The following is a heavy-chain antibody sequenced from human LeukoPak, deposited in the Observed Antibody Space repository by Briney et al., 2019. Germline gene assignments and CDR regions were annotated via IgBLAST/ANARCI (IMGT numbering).Heavy chain of an antibody. Sequence: GASVKVSCKASGGTFSSYAISWVRQAPGQGLEWMGGIIPIFGTANYAQKFQGRVTITADESTSTAYMELSSLRSEDTAVYYCAREAYYDILTGWYNWFDPWGQGTLVTVSS. J-gene: IGHJ5*02. D-gene: IGHD3-9*01. CDR1: GGTFSSYA. V-gene: IGHV1-69*13. CDR3: AREAYYDILTGWYNWFDP. CDR2: IIPIFGTA.